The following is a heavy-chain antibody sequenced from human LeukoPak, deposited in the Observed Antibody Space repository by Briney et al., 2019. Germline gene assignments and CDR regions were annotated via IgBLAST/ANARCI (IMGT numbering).Heavy chain of an antibody. CDR1: GGSFSGYY. CDR2: INHSGST. D-gene: IGHD3-10*01. Sequence: SETLSLTCAVYGGSFSGYYWSWIRQPPGKGLEWIGEINHSGSTNYNPSLKSRVTISVDTSKDQFSLKLSSVTAADTAVYYCASYGFSNWFDPWGQGTLVTVSS. J-gene: IGHJ5*02. CDR3: ASYGFSNWFDP. V-gene: IGHV4-34*01.